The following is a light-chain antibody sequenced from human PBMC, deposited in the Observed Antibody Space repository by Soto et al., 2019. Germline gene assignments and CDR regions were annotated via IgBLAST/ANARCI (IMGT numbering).Light chain of an antibody. CDR2: EVS. V-gene: IGKV2D-29*02. CDR3: MQAIQFPLT. CDR1: QSLLHSDGRTY. Sequence: DIMMTQTPLSLSVTPGQPASISCKSSQSLLHSDGRTYLYWYLQKPGQSQQLLIYEVSKRFSVVPDRFSGSGSGPDFTLKLSRVEAEDVGVYFCMQAIQFPLTFRGGAKVEIK. J-gene: IGKJ4*01.